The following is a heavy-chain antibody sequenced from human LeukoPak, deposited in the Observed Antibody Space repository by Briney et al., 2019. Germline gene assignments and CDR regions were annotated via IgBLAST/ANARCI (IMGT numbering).Heavy chain of an antibody. CDR3: ARRGGYSLGSY. CDR2: IYHSGST. V-gene: IGHV4-4*02. J-gene: IGHJ4*02. Sequence: SGTLSPTCAVSGGSISSSNWWSWVRQPPGKGLEWIGEIYHSGSTNYNPSLKSRVTISVDTSKNQFSLKLSSVTAADTAVYYCARRGGYSLGSYWGQGTLVTVSS. D-gene: IGHD5-18*01. CDR1: GGSISSSNW.